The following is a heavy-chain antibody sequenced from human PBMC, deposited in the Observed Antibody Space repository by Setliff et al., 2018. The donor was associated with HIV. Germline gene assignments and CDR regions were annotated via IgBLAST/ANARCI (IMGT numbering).Heavy chain of an antibody. J-gene: IGHJ6*03. V-gene: IGHV4-59*01. CDR3: AGGYPGIGVAGLTYYYYHYMDV. Sequence: SETLSLTCTVSGGSISTYYWSWIRQPPGKGLAWIGYIYYSGSSNHDPSLKSQVTISVDTSKNQFSLKLSSVTAADTAAYYCAGGYPGIGVAGLTYYYYHYMDVWGKGTTVTVSS. CDR2: IYYSGSS. D-gene: IGHD6-19*01. CDR1: GGSISTYY.